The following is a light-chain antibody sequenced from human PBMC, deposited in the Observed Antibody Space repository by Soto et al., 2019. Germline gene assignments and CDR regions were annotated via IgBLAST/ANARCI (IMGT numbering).Light chain of an antibody. CDR1: QTVSRN. J-gene: IGKJ4*01. Sequence: EIVMTQSPATMSVSPGERATLSCRASQTVSRNLAWYQQKPGLAPRLLIYDASTRATGIPDRFRGSGSGTQFTLTISSMQSEDSAVENSHQYTNSIVLRFGGGTKVDIK. CDR3: HQYTNSIVLR. CDR2: DAS. V-gene: IGKV3-15*01.